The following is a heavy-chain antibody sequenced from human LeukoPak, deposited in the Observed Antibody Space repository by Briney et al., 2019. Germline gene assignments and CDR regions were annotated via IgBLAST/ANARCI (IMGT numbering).Heavy chain of an antibody. J-gene: IGHJ6*02. CDR1: GGSISGSSDF. V-gene: IGHV4-39*01. CDR2: VDYSGRT. CDR3: ARHPGMDV. Sequence: SETLSLTCTVSGGSISGSSDFWGWIRQPSGKGLEWIGSVDYSGRTYYNPSLKSRVTVSVDTSKNQFSLKLSSVTTADTAVYYCARHPGMDVWGQGTTVTVSS.